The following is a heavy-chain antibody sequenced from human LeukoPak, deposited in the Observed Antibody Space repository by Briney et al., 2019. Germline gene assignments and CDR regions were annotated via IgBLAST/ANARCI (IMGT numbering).Heavy chain of an antibody. J-gene: IGHJ4*02. CDR2: ISGSGAST. CDR1: GFTFSTNA. CDR3: AKDVGKWESLHFFDY. D-gene: IGHD1-26*01. V-gene: IGHV3-23*01. Sequence: GGSLRLSCLTSGFTFSTNAMSWVRQAPGKGLEWISGISGSGASTYYADSVTGRFTTSRDNSRNTLYLQMNSLRGDDTAVYYCAKDVGKWESLHFFDYWGQGTLVTVSS.